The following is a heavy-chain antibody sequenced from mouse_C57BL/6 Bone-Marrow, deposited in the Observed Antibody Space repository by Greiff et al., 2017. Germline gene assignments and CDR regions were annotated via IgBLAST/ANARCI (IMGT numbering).Heavy chain of an antibody. V-gene: IGHV14-4*01. CDR1: GFNIKDDY. CDR3: TPIYYDAMDY. D-gene: IGHD2-1*01. J-gene: IGHJ4*01. CDR2: IDPENGDT. Sequence: VQLQQSGAELVRPGASVKLSCTASGFNIKDDYMHWVKQRPEQGLEWIGWIDPENGDTEYASKFQGKATITADTSSNTAYLQLSSLTSEDTTVYYCTPIYYDAMDYWGQGTSVTVSS.